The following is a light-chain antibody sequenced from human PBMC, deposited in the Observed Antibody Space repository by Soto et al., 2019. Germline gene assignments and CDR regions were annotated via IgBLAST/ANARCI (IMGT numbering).Light chain of an antibody. V-gene: IGKV1-17*01. J-gene: IGKJ4*01. CDR3: LQHNTYPLT. CDR2: SAS. Sequence: DIQMTQSPSALSASVGDRVTITCRARQGIRDALCWYQHKLGKAPKRLICSASILQGGVPSRFTGSDSGTEFTLTISRLQPEDFETYYCLQHNTYPLTFGGGTKVEMK. CDR1: QGIRDA.